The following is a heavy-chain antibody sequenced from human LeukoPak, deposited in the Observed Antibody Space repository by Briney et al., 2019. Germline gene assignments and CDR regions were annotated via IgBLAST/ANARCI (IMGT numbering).Heavy chain of an antibody. CDR1: GFTFSSYG. J-gene: IGHJ6*03. D-gene: IGHD3-16*01. Sequence: TGGSLRLSCAASGFTFSSYGMSWVRQAPGKGLEWVSAISGSGGSTYYADSVKGRFTISRDNSKNPLYLQMNSLRAEDTAVYYCARSLGPYYYMDVWGKGTTVTISS. CDR2: ISGSGGST. CDR3: ARSLGPYYYMDV. V-gene: IGHV3-23*01.